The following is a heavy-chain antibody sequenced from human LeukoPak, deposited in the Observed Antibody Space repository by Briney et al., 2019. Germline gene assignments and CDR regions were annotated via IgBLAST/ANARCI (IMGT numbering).Heavy chain of an antibody. D-gene: IGHD4-11*01. V-gene: IGHV1-2*02. CDR2: INPSSGGT. J-gene: IGHJ4*02. CDR1: GYSLNAYY. Sequence: ASVKVSCKASGYSLNAYYMHWVRQAPGQGLEWMGWINPSSGGTKYAQKFQGRVTMARDTSISTTYMELSRLTSDDTAVYYCARGLGLDYWGQGTLVPVSS. CDR3: ARGLGLDY.